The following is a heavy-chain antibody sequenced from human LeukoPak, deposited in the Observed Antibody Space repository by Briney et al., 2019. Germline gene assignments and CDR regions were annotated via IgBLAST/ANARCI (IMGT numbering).Heavy chain of an antibody. CDR3: ACTQYYYDSSGYNYYFDY. Sequence: PGGSLRLSCAASGFTFSDYYMSWIRQAPGKGLEWVSYISSSGSTIYYADSVKGRFTISRDNAKNSLYLQMNSLRAEDTAVYYCACTQYYYDSSGYNYYFDYWGQGTLVTVSS. V-gene: IGHV3-11*01. J-gene: IGHJ4*02. D-gene: IGHD3-22*01. CDR2: ISSSGSTI. CDR1: GFTFSDYY.